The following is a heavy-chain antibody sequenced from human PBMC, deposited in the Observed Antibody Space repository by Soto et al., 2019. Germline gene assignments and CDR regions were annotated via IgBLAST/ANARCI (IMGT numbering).Heavy chain of an antibody. CDR2: ISGSGNKT. CDR1: GFTFSTHA. V-gene: IGHV3-23*01. D-gene: IGHD2-8*01. Sequence: PGGALRVSSGVSGFTFSTHAMSWVRQAPGKGLEWVSAISGSGNKTFYADSVKGRFTISRDNSKNTLHLHMRSLRVQDTAVYYCLSGFLLYFGYYG. CDR3: LSGFLLYFGYYG. J-gene: IGHJ6*01.